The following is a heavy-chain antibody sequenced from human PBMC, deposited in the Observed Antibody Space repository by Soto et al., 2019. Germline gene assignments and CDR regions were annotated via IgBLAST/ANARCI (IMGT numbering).Heavy chain of an antibody. CDR3: ARHPKESVVVVAATIEYYYYYYMDV. J-gene: IGHJ6*03. V-gene: IGHV5-51*01. CDR2: IYPGDSDT. CDR1: GYSFTSYW. D-gene: IGHD2-15*01. Sequence: NPGESLKISCKGSGYSFTSYWIGWVRQMPGKGLEWMGIIYPGDSDTRYSPSFQGQVTISADKSISTAYLQWSSLKASDTAMYYCARHPKESVVVVAATIEYYYYYYMDVWGKGTTVTVSS.